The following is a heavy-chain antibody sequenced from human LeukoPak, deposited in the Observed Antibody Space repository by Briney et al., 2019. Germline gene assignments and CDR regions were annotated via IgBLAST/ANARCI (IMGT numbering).Heavy chain of an antibody. CDR1: GFTFSSYE. D-gene: IGHD3-3*01. CDR3: ARAAAELRFLEWPSSRYHYGMDV. Sequence: GGSLRLSCAASGFTFSSYEMNWVRQAPGKGLEWVSYISSSGSTIYYADSVKGRFTISRDNAKNSLYLQMNSLRAEDTAVYYCARAAAELRFLEWPSSRYHYGMDVWGQGTTVTVSS. CDR2: ISSSGSTI. V-gene: IGHV3-48*03. J-gene: IGHJ6*02.